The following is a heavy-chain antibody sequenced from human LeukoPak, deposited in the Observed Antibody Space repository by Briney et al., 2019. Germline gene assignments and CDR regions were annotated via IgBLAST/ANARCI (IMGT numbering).Heavy chain of an antibody. D-gene: IGHD1-20*01. Sequence: ASVKVSCKASGYTFTGYYMHWVRQAPGQRLEWMGWINPNSGGTNYAQKFQGRVTMTRDTSISTAYMELSRLRSDDTAVYYCARDKAGITGTTGAFDIWGQGTMVTVSS. CDR1: GYTFTGYY. CDR2: INPNSGGT. CDR3: ARDKAGITGTTGAFDI. J-gene: IGHJ3*02. V-gene: IGHV1-2*02.